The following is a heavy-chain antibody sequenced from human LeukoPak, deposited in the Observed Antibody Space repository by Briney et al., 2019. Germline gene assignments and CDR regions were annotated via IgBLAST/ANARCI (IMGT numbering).Heavy chain of an antibody. CDR2: ISSSSSYV. CDR1: GFTFSSYS. J-gene: IGHJ4*02. CDR3: ARDRNTTTLYY. Sequence: GGSLRLSCAASGFTFSSYSMNWVRQAPGKGLEWVSSISSSSSYVYYADSVKGRFTISRDNAKNSLYLQMNSLRAEDTAVYYCARDRNTTTLYYWGQGTLVTVSS. D-gene: IGHD2/OR15-2a*01. V-gene: IGHV3-21*01.